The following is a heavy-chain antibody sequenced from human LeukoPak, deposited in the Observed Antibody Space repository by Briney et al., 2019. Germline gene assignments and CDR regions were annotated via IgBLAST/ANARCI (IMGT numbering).Heavy chain of an antibody. Sequence: SETLSLTCTVSGYSISSGYYWGWIRQPPGKGLEWIGSIYHSGSTYYNPSLKSRVTISVDTSKNQFSLKLSSVTAADTAVYYCARDRLAVAGIEGWFDPWGQGTLVTVSS. CDR1: GYSISSGYY. CDR3: ARDRLAVAGIEGWFDP. D-gene: IGHD6-19*01. CDR2: IYHSGST. J-gene: IGHJ5*02. V-gene: IGHV4-38-2*02.